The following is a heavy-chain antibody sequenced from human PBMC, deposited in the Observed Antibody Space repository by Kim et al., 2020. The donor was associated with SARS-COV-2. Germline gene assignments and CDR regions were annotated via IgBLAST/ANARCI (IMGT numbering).Heavy chain of an antibody. D-gene: IGHD1-7*01. J-gene: IGHJ4*02. V-gene: IGHV3-48*02. Sequence: GGSLRLSCVASGFTFSSYSMNWVRQAPGRGLEWLSYISSTSSIVYYADSVKGRFIISRDNGKKSLYLQMNSLRDEDTAVYYCAKSKNYYFDYWGQGTLVTVSS. CDR3: AKSKNYYFDY. CDR1: GFTFSSYS. CDR2: ISSTSSIV.